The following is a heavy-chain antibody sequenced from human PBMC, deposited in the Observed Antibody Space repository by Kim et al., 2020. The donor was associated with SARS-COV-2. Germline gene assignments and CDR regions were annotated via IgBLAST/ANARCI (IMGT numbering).Heavy chain of an antibody. V-gene: IGHV1-46*01. CDR3: ARDRGPPLDY. Sequence: STSYAQKVQGRVTMTRDTSTSTVYMELSSLRSDDTAVYYCARDRGPPLDYWGQGTLVTVSS. CDR2: ST. J-gene: IGHJ4*02.